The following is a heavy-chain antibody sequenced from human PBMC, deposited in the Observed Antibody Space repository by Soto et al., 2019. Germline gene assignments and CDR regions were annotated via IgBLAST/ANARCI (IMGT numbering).Heavy chain of an antibody. CDR3: ASGGCYDPFDY. J-gene: IGHJ4*02. V-gene: IGHV4-30-2*01. CDR2: ISHLEST. Sequence: SETLALTCTLSGASITYGGYSWSWIRQPPGKDLEWLGYISHLESTFYNPSFQSRLTLSIDRSKNQFSLKLASMTAADTAVYYCASGGCYDPFDYWRRGTLVAVS. D-gene: IGHD2-21*01. CDR1: GASITYGGYS.